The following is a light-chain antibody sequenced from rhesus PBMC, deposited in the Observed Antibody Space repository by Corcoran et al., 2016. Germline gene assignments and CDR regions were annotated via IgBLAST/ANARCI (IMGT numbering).Light chain of an antibody. CDR3: CSFRRGNSFI. CDR1: SSDIGAYNG. Sequence: QSALTQPPSVSKSLGQSVTISCSGGSSDIGAYNGVSWYRQRSGTAPKLLIFDVSQRTSGVSDRFSGSKSGNMASLTISGLQSEDEGDYYCCSFRRGNSFIFGTGTRLTVL. V-gene: IGLV2-38*01. J-gene: IGLJ1*01. CDR2: DVS.